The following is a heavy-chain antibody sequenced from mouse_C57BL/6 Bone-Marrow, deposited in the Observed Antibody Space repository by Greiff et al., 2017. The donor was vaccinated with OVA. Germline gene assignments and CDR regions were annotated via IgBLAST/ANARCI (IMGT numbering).Heavy chain of an antibody. J-gene: IGHJ2*01. CDR2: INPNNGGT. V-gene: IGHV1-18*01. Sequence: EVQLQQSGPELVKPGASVKIPCKASGYTFTDYNMDWVKQSHGKSLEWIGDINPNNGGTIYNQKFKGKATLTVDKSSSTAYMELRSLTSEDSAVYYCAREHYSNYERHYFDYWGQGTTLTVSS. CDR3: AREHYSNYERHYFDY. CDR1: GYTFTDYN. D-gene: IGHD2-5*01.